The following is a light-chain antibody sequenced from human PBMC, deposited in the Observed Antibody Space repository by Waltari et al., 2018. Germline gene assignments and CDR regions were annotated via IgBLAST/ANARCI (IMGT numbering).Light chain of an antibody. J-gene: IGLJ2*01. V-gene: IGLV2-14*03. Sequence: QSALTQPASVSGSPGQSISISCTGTSRAVGGYNFVPWYLRLPGQAPKLIIYDVGNRPSGVSNRFSGSKSGNTASLIISGLQADDEADYYCCSYTRSGSLVFGGGTKLTVL. CDR1: SRAVGGYNF. CDR3: CSYTRSGSLV. CDR2: DVG.